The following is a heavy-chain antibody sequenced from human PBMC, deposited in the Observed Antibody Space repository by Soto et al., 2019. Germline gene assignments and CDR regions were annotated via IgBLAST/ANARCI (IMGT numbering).Heavy chain of an antibody. CDR2: ISGSGDSGGST. V-gene: IGHV3-23*01. J-gene: IGHJ4*02. CDR3: AKSSGWYVFDFDS. Sequence: GGSLRLSCAASGFAFNTYAMSWVRQAPGKGLEWVSGISGSGDSGGSTYNADSVKGRFTISRDNSKNTLYLQMNSLRAEDTAVYYCAKSSGWYVFDFDSWGQGTLVTVSS. D-gene: IGHD6-19*01. CDR1: GFAFNTYA.